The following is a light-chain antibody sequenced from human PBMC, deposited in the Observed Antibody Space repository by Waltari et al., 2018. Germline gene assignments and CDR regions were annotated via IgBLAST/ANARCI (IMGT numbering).Light chain of an antibody. CDR3: QQYDISPLT. V-gene: IGKV3-20*01. Sequence: EIVLTQSPGTLSLSPGERATLSCRASQTVRTTYLAWYQQKPGQAPTIRIYGASSRATGIPDRVSGSGSGTDFSLTISSLEPEDCAVYYCQQYDISPLTFGGGTKVEIK. J-gene: IGKJ4*01. CDR2: GAS. CDR1: QTVRTTY.